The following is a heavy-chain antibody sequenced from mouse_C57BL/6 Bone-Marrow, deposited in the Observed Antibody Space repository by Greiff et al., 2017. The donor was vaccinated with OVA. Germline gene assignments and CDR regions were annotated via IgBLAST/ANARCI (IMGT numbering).Heavy chain of an antibody. CDR3: TRDRDYYGSSYGYFDY. CDR1: GFTFSSYA. CDR2: ISSGGDYI. V-gene: IGHV5-9-1*02. J-gene: IGHJ2*01. D-gene: IGHD1-1*01. Sequence: EVKVVESGEGLVKPGGSLKLSCAASGFTFSSYAMSWVRQTPEKRLEWVAYISSGGDYIYYADTVKGRFTISRDNARNTLYLQMSSLKSEDTAMYYCTRDRDYYGSSYGYFDYWGQGTTLTVSS.